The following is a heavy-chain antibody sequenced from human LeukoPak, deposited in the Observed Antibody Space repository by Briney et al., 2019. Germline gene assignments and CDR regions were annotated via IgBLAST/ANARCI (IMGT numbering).Heavy chain of an antibody. D-gene: IGHD3-22*01. J-gene: IGHJ1*01. CDR2: ISWNSGSI. V-gene: IGHV3-9*01. CDR3: ANTPTYYYDSSGDRPFQH. CDR1: GFTFDDYA. Sequence: GGSLRLSCAASGFTFDDYAMHWVRQAPGKGLEWVSGISWNSGSIGYADSVKGRFTISRDNAKNSLYLQMNSLRAEDTALYYCANTPTYYYDSSGDRPFQHWGQGTLVTVSS.